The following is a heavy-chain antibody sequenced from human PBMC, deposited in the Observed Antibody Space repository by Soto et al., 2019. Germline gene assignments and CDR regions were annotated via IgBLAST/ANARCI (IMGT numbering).Heavy chain of an antibody. CDR3: TSAMGYGYGLDY. D-gene: IGHD5-18*01. CDR2: IRSKANSYAT. Sequence: EVQLVESGGGLVQPGGSLKLSCAASGFTFSGSAMHWVRQASGKGLEWVGRIRSKANSYATAYAASVKGRFTISRDDSKNTAYLQMNSLKTEDTAVYYCTSAMGYGYGLDYWGQGTLVTVSS. CDR1: GFTFSGSA. V-gene: IGHV3-73*01. J-gene: IGHJ4*02.